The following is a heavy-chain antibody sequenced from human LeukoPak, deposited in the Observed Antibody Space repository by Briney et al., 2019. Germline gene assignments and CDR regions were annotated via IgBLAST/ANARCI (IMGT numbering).Heavy chain of an antibody. V-gene: IGHV3-23*01. D-gene: IGHD6-19*01. Sequence: GGSLRLSCAASGXTFSSYAMSWVRQAPGKGLEWVSGVSGSGDSTYYADSVKGRFTISRDNSNNTLFLLMNSLRAENTAVYYCAKYMSSGSWGQGTLVTVSS. CDR2: VSGSGDST. CDR1: GXTFSSYA. CDR3: AKYMSSGS. J-gene: IGHJ5*02.